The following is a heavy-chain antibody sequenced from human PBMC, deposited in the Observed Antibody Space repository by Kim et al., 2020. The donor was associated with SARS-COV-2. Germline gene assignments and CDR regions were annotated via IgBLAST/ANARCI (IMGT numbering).Heavy chain of an antibody. CDR1: GGSISSYY. D-gene: IGHD6-13*01. J-gene: IGHJ6*02. CDR2: IYYSGST. CDR3: ARDRGGIAAAVSGVYYYYGMDV. Sequence: SETLSLTCTVSGGSISSYYWSWIRQPPGKGLEWIGYIYYSGSTNYNPSLKSRVTISVDTSKNQFSLKLSSVTAADTAVYYCARDRGGIAAAVSGVYYYYGMDVWGQGTTVTVSS. V-gene: IGHV4-59*13.